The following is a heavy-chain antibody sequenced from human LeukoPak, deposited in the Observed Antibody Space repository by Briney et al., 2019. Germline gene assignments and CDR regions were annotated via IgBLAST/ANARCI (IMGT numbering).Heavy chain of an antibody. V-gene: IGHV1-18*01. CDR2: ISADNGNT. D-gene: IGHD1-7*01. J-gene: IGHJ2*01. Sequence: ASVKVSCKASGYTFSSYGISWVRQAPGQGLEWMGWISADNGNTNYAQNLQGRVSMTTDTSTSTAYMDLTSLTSDDTAVYYCARSPKKRNYLPWYLDLWGRGTMVTVSS. CDR3: ARSPKKRNYLPWYLDL. CDR1: GYTFSSYG.